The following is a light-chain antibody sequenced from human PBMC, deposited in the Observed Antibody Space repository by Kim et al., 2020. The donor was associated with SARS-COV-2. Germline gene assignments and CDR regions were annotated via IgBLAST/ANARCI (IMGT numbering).Light chain of an antibody. Sequence: DIQMTQSPSTLSASIGDRVTITCRASQSINNWLAWYQQKPGKAPKVLIYDASTLQSGVPSRFSGSKSGTEFTLTISSLQPDDSAVYYCQPYSTYSWTFGRGTKVDIK. CDR3: QPYSTYSWT. CDR1: QSINNW. V-gene: IGKV1-5*01. J-gene: IGKJ1*01. CDR2: DAS.